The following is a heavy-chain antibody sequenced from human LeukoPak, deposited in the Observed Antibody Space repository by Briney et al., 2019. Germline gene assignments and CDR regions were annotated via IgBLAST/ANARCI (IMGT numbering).Heavy chain of an antibody. V-gene: IGHV1-2*02. CDR2: VNPKNGDT. CDR1: GYSFSDYY. CDR3: ARDNFDYYNGHGYTAFDY. Sequence: ASVTVSCKASGYSFSDYYINWVRQTPGHGLESMGWVNPKNGDTKFAPKFQGRVSMTRDNSITTAFMELDRLQSDDTALYYCARDNFDYYNGHGYTAFDYWGQGALVIVSS. J-gene: IGHJ4*02. D-gene: IGHD3-10*01.